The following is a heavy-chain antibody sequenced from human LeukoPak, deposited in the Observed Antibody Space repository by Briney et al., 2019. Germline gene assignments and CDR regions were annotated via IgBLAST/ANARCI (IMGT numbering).Heavy chain of an antibody. CDR3: TRPSSTSAWGALY. J-gene: IGHJ4*02. CDR2: IRKKTSGGTT. Sequence: GGSLRLSCNASGFAFGDYAVSWVRQAPGKGLEWAGFIRKKTSGGTTEYAASVKGRFTISRDDSKSIAYLDMNNLETEDTAVYYCTRPSSTSAWGALYWGQGALVTVSS. D-gene: IGHD3-16*01. CDR1: GFAFGDYA. V-gene: IGHV3-49*04.